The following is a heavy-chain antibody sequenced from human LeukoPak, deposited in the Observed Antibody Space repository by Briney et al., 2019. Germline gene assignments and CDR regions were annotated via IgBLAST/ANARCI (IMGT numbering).Heavy chain of an antibody. CDR3: ANADGYYGSGSYDY. V-gene: IGHV3-33*06. J-gene: IGHJ4*02. Sequence: GGSLSLSCAPSRFTFSSYGMHWVRQAPGKGLECVAVIWYDGSNKYYADSVKGRFTISRDNSKNTLYLQMNSLRAEDTAVYYCANADGYYGSGSYDYWGQGTLVTVSS. CDR1: RFTFSSYG. CDR2: IWYDGSNK. D-gene: IGHD3-10*01.